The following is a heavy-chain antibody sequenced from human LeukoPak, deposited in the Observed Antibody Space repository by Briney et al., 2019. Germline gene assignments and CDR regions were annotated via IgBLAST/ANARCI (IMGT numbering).Heavy chain of an antibody. Sequence: KPSETLSLTCTVSGGSISSYYWSWIRQPPGKGLEWIGYIYYSGSTNYNPSLKSRVTISVDTSKNQFSLKPSSVTAADTAVYYCARGNTIFGVVISFDYWGQGTLVTVSS. V-gene: IGHV4-59*01. D-gene: IGHD3-3*01. J-gene: IGHJ4*02. CDR1: GGSISSYY. CDR3: ARGNTIFGVVISFDY. CDR2: IYYSGST.